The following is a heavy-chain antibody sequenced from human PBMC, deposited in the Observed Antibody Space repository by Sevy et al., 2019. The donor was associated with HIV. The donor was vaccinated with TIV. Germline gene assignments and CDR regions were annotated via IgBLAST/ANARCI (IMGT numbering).Heavy chain of an antibody. D-gene: IGHD6-6*01. CDR2: ISYDGSNK. CDR3: ARVRPGSEYYYYYGMDV. J-gene: IGHJ6*02. V-gene: IGHV3-30-3*01. CDR1: GFTFSSYA. Sequence: GGSLRLSCAASGFTFSSYAMHWVRQAPGKGLEWVAVISYDGSNKYYADSVKGRFTISRDNSKNTLYLQRNSLRAEDTAVYYCARVRPGSEYYYYYGMDVWGQGTTVTVSS.